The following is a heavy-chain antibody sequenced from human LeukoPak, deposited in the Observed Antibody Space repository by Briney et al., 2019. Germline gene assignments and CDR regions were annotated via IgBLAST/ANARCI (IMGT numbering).Heavy chain of an antibody. CDR2: ISGSGGST. CDR1: GFTLSSYA. Sequence: GGSLRLSCADSGFTLSSYAMSWVRQAPGKGLEWVSAISGSGGSTYYADSVKGRFTISRDNSKNTLYLQMNSLRAEDTAVYYCAKETIAAAGTKHFQHWGQGTLVTVSS. V-gene: IGHV3-23*01. J-gene: IGHJ1*01. CDR3: AKETIAAAGTKHFQH. D-gene: IGHD6-13*01.